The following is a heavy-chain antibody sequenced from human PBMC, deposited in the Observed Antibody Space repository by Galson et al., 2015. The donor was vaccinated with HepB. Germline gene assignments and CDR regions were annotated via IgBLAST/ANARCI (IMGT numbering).Heavy chain of an antibody. J-gene: IGHJ4*02. CDR2: ISAYNGNT. D-gene: IGHD4-11*01. CDR1: GYTFTSYG. CDR3: ARANRVTTVTRAPLGY. Sequence: SVKVSCKASGYTFTSYGISWVQQAPGQGLEWMGWISAYNGNTNYAQKLQGRVTMTTDTSTSTAYMELRSLRSDDTAVYYCARANRVTTVTRAPLGYWGQGTLVTVSS. V-gene: IGHV1-18*04.